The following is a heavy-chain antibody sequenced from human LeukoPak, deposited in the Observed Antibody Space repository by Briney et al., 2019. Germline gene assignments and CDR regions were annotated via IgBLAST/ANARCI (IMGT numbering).Heavy chain of an antibody. D-gene: IGHD3-22*01. CDR2: IYYSGST. J-gene: IGHJ6*02. Sequence: SETLSLTCAVYGGSFSGYYWSWIRQPPGKGLEWIGYIYYSGSTNYNPSLKSRVTISVDTSKNQFSLKLSSVTAADTAVYYCARDGGYYDSSGPYYYYGMDVWGQGTTVTVSS. CDR1: GGSFSGYY. CDR3: ARDGGYYDSSGPYYYYGMDV. V-gene: IGHV4-59*01.